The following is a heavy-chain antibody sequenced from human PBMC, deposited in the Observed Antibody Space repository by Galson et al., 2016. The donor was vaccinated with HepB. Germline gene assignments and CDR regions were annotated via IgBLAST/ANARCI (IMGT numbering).Heavy chain of an antibody. Sequence: SETLSLTCTVSGGYISTYYWSWIRQPPGKGLEWIGHIYYGGSTKYNPSFKSGVTISVDTSKNQFSLRLNSVTVADTAVYYCARTYPTWLFDPWGQGTLVTVSS. D-gene: IGHD3-22*01. CDR2: IYYGGST. CDR3: ARTYPTWLFDP. J-gene: IGHJ5*02. V-gene: IGHV4-59*01. CDR1: GGYISTYY.